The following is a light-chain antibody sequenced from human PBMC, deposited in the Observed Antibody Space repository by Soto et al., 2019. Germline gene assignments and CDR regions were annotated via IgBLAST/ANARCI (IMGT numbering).Light chain of an antibody. CDR1: SRGVGGYNY. J-gene: IGLJ1*01. V-gene: IGLV2-8*01. CDR2: EVS. Sequence: QSVLTQPPSASGSPGQSVTISCTGTSRGVGGYNYVSWYQQHPGKAPKLMIYEVSKRPSGVPDRFSGSKSGNTASLTVSGLQAEDEAHYYCSSYAGSNNYVFGTGTKVTVL. CDR3: SSYAGSNNYV.